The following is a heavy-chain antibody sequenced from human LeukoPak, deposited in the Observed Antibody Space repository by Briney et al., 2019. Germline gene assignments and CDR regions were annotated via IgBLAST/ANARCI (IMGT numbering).Heavy chain of an antibody. V-gene: IGHV3-7*01. D-gene: IGHD1-1*01. J-gene: IGHJ4*02. CDR1: GFTFSSYW. CDR2: IKQDGSEK. CDR3: AREYRDNWNDRKDFDY. Sequence: TGGSLRLSCAASGFTFSSYWMSWVRQAPGKGLEWVANIKQDGSEKYYVDSVKGRFTISRDNAKNSLYLQMNGLRAEDTAVYYCAREYRDNWNDRKDFDYWGQGTLVTVSS.